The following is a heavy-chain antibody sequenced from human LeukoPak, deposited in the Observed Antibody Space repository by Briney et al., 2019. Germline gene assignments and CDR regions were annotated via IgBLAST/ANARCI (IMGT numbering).Heavy chain of an antibody. CDR3: AKATDDFWSGYPIFDY. CDR2: ISGSGGST. J-gene: IGHJ4*02. Sequence: PGGSLRLSCAASGFTFSSYAMSWVRQAPGKGLEWVSAISGSGGSTYYADSVKGRFTISRDNSKNTLYLQMNSLRAADTAVYYCAKATDDFWSGYPIFDYWGQGTLVTVSS. D-gene: IGHD3-3*01. V-gene: IGHV3-23*01. CDR1: GFTFSSYA.